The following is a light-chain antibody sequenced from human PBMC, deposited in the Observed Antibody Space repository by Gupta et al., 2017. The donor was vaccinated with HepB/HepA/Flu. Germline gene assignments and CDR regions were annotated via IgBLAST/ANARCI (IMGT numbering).Light chain of an antibody. Sequence: EAVLTHPPLPLLLLLGQPSPSSCRSSKGLVYSDGNTYLNWFHQMPGKSPRRLIYKVSNRDSGVPDRFSGSESGNEYTLRISRVEAEDVGIYYCMQASHRPLTFGGGTKVEIK. CDR1: KGLVYSDGNTY. J-gene: IGKJ4*01. CDR2: KVS. CDR3: MQASHRPLT. V-gene: IGKV2-30*01.